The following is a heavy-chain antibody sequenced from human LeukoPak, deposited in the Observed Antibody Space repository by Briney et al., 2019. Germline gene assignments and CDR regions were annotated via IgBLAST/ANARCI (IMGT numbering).Heavy chain of an antibody. CDR3: ARDRAATVTTYWDY. Sequence: GASVKVSCKASGYTFTSYYMHWVRQAPGQGLEWMGWISAYNGNTNYAQKLQGRVTMTTDTSTSTAYMELRSLRSDDTAVYYCARDRAATVTTYWDYWGQGTLVTVSS. D-gene: IGHD4-17*01. CDR1: GYTFTSYY. V-gene: IGHV1-18*04. J-gene: IGHJ4*02. CDR2: ISAYNGNT.